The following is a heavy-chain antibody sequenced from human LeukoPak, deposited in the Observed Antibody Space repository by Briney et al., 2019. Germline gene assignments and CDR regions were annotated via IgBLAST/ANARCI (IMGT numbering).Heavy chain of an antibody. CDR3: ASQPRDSSSWYGRDDAFDI. Sequence: SETLSLTCAVYGGSFSGYYWSWIRQPPGKGLEWIGEINHSGSTNYNPSLKGRVTISVDASKNQFSLKLSSVTAADTAVYYCASQPRDSSSWYGRDDAFDIWGQGAMVTVSS. V-gene: IGHV4-34*01. CDR1: GGSFSGYY. CDR2: INHSGST. D-gene: IGHD6-13*01. J-gene: IGHJ3*02.